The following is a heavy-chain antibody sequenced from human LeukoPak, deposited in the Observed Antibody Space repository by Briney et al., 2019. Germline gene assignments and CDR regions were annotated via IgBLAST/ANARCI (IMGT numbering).Heavy chain of an antibody. CDR1: GYAFTSYG. CDR2: ISAYNGDT. D-gene: IGHD1-1*01. CDR3: ARDDWNDRAFDI. J-gene: IGHJ3*02. Sequence: ASVKVSCKASGYAFTSYGISWVRQAPGQGLEWMGWISAYNGDTNYAQKLQGRVTMTTDTSTSTAYMELRSLRSDDTAVYYCARDDWNDRAFDIWGQGTMVTVSS. V-gene: IGHV1-18*01.